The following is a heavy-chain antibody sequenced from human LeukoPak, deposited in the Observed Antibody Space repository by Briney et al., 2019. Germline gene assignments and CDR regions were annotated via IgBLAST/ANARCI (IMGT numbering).Heavy chain of an antibody. D-gene: IGHD5-12*01. CDR2: IYYSGST. CDR3: AREMGKNSGYDF. V-gene: IGHV4-39*07. Sequence: PSETLSLTCTVSGGSISSSSYYWGWIRQPPGKGLEWIGSIYYSGSTYYNPSLKSRVTISVDTSKNQFSLKLSSVTAADTAVYYCAREMGKNSGYDFGGQGTLVTVSS. J-gene: IGHJ4*02. CDR1: GGSISSSSYY.